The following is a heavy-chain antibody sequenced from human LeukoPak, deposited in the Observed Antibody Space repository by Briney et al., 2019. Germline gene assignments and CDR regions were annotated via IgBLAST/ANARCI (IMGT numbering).Heavy chain of an antibody. Sequence: ASVKVSCKASGNTLTGYYMHWVRQPPGQGLEGRGWINPNSGGTNYAQKFQGRVTMTRDTSISTAYMELSRLRSDDTAVYYCARAQLLRSWFDPWGQGTLVTVSS. CDR1: GNTLTGYY. CDR2: INPNSGGT. J-gene: IGHJ5*02. V-gene: IGHV1-2*02. D-gene: IGHD2-2*01. CDR3: ARAQLLRSWFDP.